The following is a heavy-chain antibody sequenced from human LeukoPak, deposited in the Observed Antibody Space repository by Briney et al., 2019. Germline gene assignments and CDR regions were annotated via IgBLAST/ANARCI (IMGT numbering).Heavy chain of an antibody. CDR2: IIPIFGTA. J-gene: IGHJ6*02. V-gene: IGHV1-69*01. CDR3: ARAGGPKYCSGGSCYSRGLYGMDV. D-gene: IGHD2-15*01. Sequence: SVKVSCKASGGTFSSYAISWVRQAPGQGLEWMGGIIPIFGTANYAQKFQGRVTITADESTSTAYMELSSLRSEDTTVYYCARAGGPKYCSGGSCYSRGLYGMDVWGQGTTVTVSS. CDR1: GGTFSSYA.